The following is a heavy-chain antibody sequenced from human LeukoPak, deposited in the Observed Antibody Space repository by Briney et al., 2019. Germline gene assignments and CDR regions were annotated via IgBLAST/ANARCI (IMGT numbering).Heavy chain of an antibody. V-gene: IGHV4-4*07. D-gene: IGHD1-26*01. CDR1: GGSISSYY. Sequence: PSETLSLTCTVSGGSISSYYWNWIRQPAGKGLEWIGRFYSSGSANYNPSLKSRVTMSVDTSKKEFSLKLRSVTAADTAVYYCAREAHSGLPRAWGQGTLVTVSS. J-gene: IGHJ5*02. CDR3: AREAHSGLPRA. CDR2: FYSSGSA.